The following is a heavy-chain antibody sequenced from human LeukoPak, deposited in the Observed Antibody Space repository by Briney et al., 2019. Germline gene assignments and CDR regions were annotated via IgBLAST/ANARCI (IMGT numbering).Heavy chain of an antibody. Sequence: GGSLRLSCAASGFTFSSYWMNWVRQAPGKGLEWVSSISSSSSYIYYADSVKGRFTISRDNSKNTLYLQMNSLRAEDTAVYYCARDLVGAFDYWGQGTLVTVSS. V-gene: IGHV3-21*01. CDR1: GFTFSSYW. CDR3: ARDLVGAFDY. J-gene: IGHJ4*02. D-gene: IGHD1-26*01. CDR2: ISSSSSYI.